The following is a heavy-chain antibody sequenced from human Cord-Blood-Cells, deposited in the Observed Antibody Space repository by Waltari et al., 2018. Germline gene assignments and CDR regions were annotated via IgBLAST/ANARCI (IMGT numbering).Heavy chain of an antibody. CDR2: INPNSGGT. CDR1: GYTITGYY. Sequence: QVQLVQSGAEVKKPGASVKVSCKASGYTITGYYMHWVRQAPGQGLEWMGRINPNSGGTNYAQKFQGRVTMTRDTSISTAYMELSRLRSDDTAVYYCARDFCSSTSCYDYWGQGTLVTVSS. CDR3: ARDFCSSTSCYDY. J-gene: IGHJ4*02. D-gene: IGHD2-2*01. V-gene: IGHV1-2*06.